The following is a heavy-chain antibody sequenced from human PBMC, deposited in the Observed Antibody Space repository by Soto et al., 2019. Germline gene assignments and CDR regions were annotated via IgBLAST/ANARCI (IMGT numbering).Heavy chain of an antibody. J-gene: IGHJ4*02. V-gene: IGHV3-66*01. D-gene: IGHD3-10*01. CDR2: IYSTGNT. CDR1: GVTVSNNY. Sequence: EVKLVESGGGLVQPGGSLRLSCAASGVTVSNNYMTWVRQAPGKGMELVSSIYSTGNTFYADSVKGRFTISRDNSKNTLYLQLNSLRVEDTAVYYCARNVPGTPLSYWAQGTPVPVSS. CDR3: ARNVPGTPLSY.